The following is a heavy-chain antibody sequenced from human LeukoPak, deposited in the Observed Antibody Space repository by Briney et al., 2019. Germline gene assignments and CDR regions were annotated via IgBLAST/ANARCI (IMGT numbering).Heavy chain of an antibody. D-gene: IGHD4-17*01. CDR1: GGSISSSSYY. Sequence: PSETLSLTCAVSGGSISSSSYYWGWIRQPPGKGLEWIGTIYYSGSTYYNPSLKSRVTISVDTSKNQFSLKLSSVTAADTAVYYCARVPTVTFFDYWGQGTLVTVSS. CDR2: IYYSGST. J-gene: IGHJ4*02. CDR3: ARVPTVTFFDY. V-gene: IGHV4-39*07.